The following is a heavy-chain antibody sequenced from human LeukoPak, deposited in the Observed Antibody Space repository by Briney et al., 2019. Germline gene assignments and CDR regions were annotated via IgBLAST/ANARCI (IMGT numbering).Heavy chain of an antibody. CDR1: GYTITNSW. CDR3: ARLGQYTSSWYKYDYFDY. J-gene: IGHJ4*02. D-gene: IGHD6-13*01. Sequence: GESLKISCKGPGYTITNSWIGWVRQMPGKGLEWVGSVHLGDSDTKYSPSYQGQVTMSVDTSITTAYLEWSSLKASDSAMYFCARLGQYTSSWYKYDYFDYWGQGTQVTVSS. V-gene: IGHV5-51*01. CDR2: VHLGDSDT.